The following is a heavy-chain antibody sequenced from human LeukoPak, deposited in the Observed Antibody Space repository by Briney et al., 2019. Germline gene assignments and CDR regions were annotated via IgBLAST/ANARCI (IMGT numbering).Heavy chain of an antibody. D-gene: IGHD3-22*01. CDR3: ARDSAGDDSRGLDY. V-gene: IGHV4-61*08. Sequence: SETLSLTCAVSGGSISSGGYSWSWIRQPPGKGLEWIGYIYYSGSTNYNPSLKSRVTISVDTSKNQFSLKLSSVTAADTAVYYCARDSAGDDSRGLDYWGQGTLVTVSS. CDR2: IYYSGST. CDR1: GGSISSGGYS. J-gene: IGHJ4*02.